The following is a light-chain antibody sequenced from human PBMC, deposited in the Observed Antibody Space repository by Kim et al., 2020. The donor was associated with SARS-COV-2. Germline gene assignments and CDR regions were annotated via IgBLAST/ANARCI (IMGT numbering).Light chain of an antibody. CDR1: QSVAAIY. CDR3: QQYGSPPYT. CDR2: ATS. J-gene: IGKJ2*01. V-gene: IGKV3-20*01. Sequence: LLRQSPGTLSLSPGERATLSCRASQSVAAIYLTWYQQRPGQPPRLLIYATSTRAAGTPDRFTGSGSGTDFTLTISGLEPEDFAVYYCQQYGSPPYTFGQGTKLEI.